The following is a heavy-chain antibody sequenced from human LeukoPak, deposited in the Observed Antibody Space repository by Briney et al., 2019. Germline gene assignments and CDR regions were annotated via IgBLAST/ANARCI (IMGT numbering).Heavy chain of an antibody. Sequence: GGSLRLSCVVSGFPFSDYDMHWVRQGAGKGLEWVSAISIGGDTYYPGSVKGRFTISRDNAKNSLYLQMNSLRAEDTAVYYCARDTLLEDWGQGTLVTVSS. D-gene: IGHD2/OR15-2a*01. CDR2: ISIGGDT. V-gene: IGHV3-13*01. J-gene: IGHJ4*02. CDR1: GFPFSDYD. CDR3: ARDTLLED.